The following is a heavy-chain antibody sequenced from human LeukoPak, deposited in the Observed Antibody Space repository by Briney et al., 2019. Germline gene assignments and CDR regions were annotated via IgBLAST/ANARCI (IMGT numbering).Heavy chain of an antibody. Sequence: SETLSLTCTVSGGSLTSYYWSWIRQPPGKGLEWIGYIYYSGSTNYNPSLKSRVTISVDTSKNQFSLKLSSVTAADTAVYYCARGYSSSSEPFDYWGQGTLVTVSS. CDR3: ARGYSSSSEPFDY. J-gene: IGHJ4*02. CDR1: GGSLTSYY. V-gene: IGHV4-59*01. D-gene: IGHD6-6*01. CDR2: IYYSGST.